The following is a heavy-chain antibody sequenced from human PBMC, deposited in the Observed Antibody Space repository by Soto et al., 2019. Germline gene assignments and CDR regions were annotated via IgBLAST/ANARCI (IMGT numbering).Heavy chain of an antibody. CDR3: AHKGPEDWPLDD. D-gene: IGHD3-9*01. CDR1: GCSLSTRGVG. J-gene: IGHJ4*02. V-gene: IGHV2-5*02. CDR2: IYWDDSK. Sequence: QITLKESGPTLVRPTQTLTLTCAFSGCSLSTRGVGVGWIRQPPGKALEWLAVIYWDDSKHYSPSLRSRLTITNATSKTPVVLTVTNMAPVATGTYYCAHKGPEDWPLDDWGQGTLVTVSS.